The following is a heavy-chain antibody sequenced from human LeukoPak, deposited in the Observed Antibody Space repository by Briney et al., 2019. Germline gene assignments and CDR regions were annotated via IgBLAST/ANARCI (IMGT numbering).Heavy chain of an antibody. J-gene: IGHJ4*02. CDR2: IYTSGST. CDR1: GGSISSYY. V-gene: IGHV4-4*07. D-gene: IGHD3-10*01. CDR3: ARTRGPSSITMVRGVTYDY. Sequence: SETLSLTCTVSGGSISSYYWSWIRQPAGKGLEWIGRIYTSGSTNYNPSLKSRVTISVDTSKNQFSLKLSSVTAADTAVYYCARTRGPSSITMVRGVTYDYWGQGTLVTVSS.